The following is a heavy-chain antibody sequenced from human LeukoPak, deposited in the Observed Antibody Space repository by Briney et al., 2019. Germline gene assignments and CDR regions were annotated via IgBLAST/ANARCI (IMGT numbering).Heavy chain of an antibody. D-gene: IGHD6-19*01. CDR1: GYTFTGYY. CDR3: ARAFIAVAEYGMDV. V-gene: IGHV1-2*02. Sequence: ASVKVSCTASGYTFTGYYMHWVRQAPGQGLEWMGWINPNSGGTNYAQKFQGRVTMTRDTSISTAYMELSRLRSDDTAVYYCARAFIAVAEYGMDVWGQGTTVTVSS. CDR2: INPNSGGT. J-gene: IGHJ6*02.